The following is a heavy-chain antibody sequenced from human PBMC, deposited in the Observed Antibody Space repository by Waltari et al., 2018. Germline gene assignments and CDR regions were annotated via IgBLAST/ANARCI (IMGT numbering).Heavy chain of an antibody. CDR2: VSFDGSEK. J-gene: IGHJ4*02. CDR3: ARDGDSYYFDL. Sequence: QVQLVESGGGVVQPGRSLRLSCAASGFTFSRYSIHWVRQAPGKGLEWVAVVSFDGSEKYYADSVRGRFTISRDNSKNTLSLQMHSLRPEDTAVYYCARDGDSYYFDLWGQGARVAVSS. CDR1: GFTFSRYS. D-gene: IGHD2-21*01. V-gene: IGHV3-30*01.